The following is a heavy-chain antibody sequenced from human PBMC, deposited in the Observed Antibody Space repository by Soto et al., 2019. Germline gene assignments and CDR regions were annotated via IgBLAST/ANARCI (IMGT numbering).Heavy chain of an antibody. CDR2: ISSSSSYI. CDR1: GFTFSSYS. V-gene: IGHV3-21*01. J-gene: IGHJ6*02. CDR3: ARTRRAPIYYYYGMDV. Sequence: EVQLVESGGGLVKPGGSLRLSCAASGFTFSSYSMNWVRQAPGKGLEWVSSISSSSSYIYYADSVKGRFTISRDNAKNSLYLQMNSLRAEDTAVYYCARTRRAPIYYYYGMDVWGQGTTVTVSS.